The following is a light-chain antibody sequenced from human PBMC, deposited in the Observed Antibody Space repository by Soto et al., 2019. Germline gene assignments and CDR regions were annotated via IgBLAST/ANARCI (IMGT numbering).Light chain of an antibody. J-gene: IGLJ1*01. CDR1: SSDVGGYNY. Sequence: QSALTQPASVSGSLGHSITISCTGTSSDVGGYNYVSWYQQHPGKAPKLMIYEVSNRPSGVSNRFSGSKSGNTASLTISGLQAEDEADYYCSSYTSSSTLCVFGTGTKLTVL. CDR2: EVS. CDR3: SSYTSSSTLCV. V-gene: IGLV2-14*01.